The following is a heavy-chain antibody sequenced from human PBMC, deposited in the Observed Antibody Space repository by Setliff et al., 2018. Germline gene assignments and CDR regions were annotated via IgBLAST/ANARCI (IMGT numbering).Heavy chain of an antibody. V-gene: IGHV3-66*01. D-gene: IGHD1-26*01. CDR1: GLPVSGNY. CDR3: ARGIVAPSRWDYFDC. J-gene: IGHJ4*02. CDR2: IYSDGRT. Sequence: ETLRLSCAASGLPVSGNYMSWVRQAPGKGPEWVSIIYSDGRTFYADSVKGRFLISRDNSKNTLYLQMSSLRAEDTAVYYCARGIVAPSRWDYFDCWGQGTLVTVSS.